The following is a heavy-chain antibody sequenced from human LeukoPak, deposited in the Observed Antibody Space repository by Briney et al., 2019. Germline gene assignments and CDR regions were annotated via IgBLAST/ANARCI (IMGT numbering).Heavy chain of an antibody. Sequence: GGSLRLSCAASGFTFSNAWMSWVRQAPGKGLEWVGCIKSKTDGGTTDYTAPVKGRFTMSRDDSKNTLYLQMNSLKTEDTAVYYCTTGPFDYYGSASYLANGMDVWGQGTTVTVSS. D-gene: IGHD3-10*01. V-gene: IGHV3-15*01. CDR3: TTGPFDYYGSASYLANGMDV. CDR2: IKSKTDGGTT. CDR1: GFTFSNAW. J-gene: IGHJ6*02.